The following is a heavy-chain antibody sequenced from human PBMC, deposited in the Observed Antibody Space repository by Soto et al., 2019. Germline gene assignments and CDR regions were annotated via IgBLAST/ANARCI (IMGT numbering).Heavy chain of an antibody. CDR3: ARGENGVPAARGVWAFDS. V-gene: IGHV1-18*01. CDR1: GYTFTSYG. Sequence: ASVKVSCKASGYTFTSYGIRWVRQAPGRGLEWMGWISAYNGNTNYAQKLQGRVTMATDTSTSTAYMELRSMRPDDTAVYYCARGENGVPAARGVWAFDSWGQGTMVTVSS. CDR2: ISAYNGNT. D-gene: IGHD2-2*01. J-gene: IGHJ3*02.